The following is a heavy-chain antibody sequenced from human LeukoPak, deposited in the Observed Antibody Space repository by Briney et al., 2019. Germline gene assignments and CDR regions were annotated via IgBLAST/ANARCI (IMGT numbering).Heavy chain of an antibody. J-gene: IGHJ4*02. CDR3: GRSLSSAWYYFAY. V-gene: IGHV4-59*01. CDR1: GGSISNYF. D-gene: IGHD6-19*01. Sequence: SETLSLTCTVSGGSISNYFWSWIRQPPGKGLEWVAYIYDSGTSNYNPSLKSRVTISVDTSKNQFSLRLSSVTAADTAVYYCGRSLSSAWYYFAYWGQGTLVTVSS. CDR2: IYDSGTS.